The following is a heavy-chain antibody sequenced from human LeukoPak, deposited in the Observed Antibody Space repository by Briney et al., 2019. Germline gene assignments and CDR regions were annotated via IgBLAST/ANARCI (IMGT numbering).Heavy chain of an antibody. CDR3: TTDFTPGDLIVVA. CDR1: GFTFSGYT. D-gene: IGHD3-22*01. Sequence: GGSLRLSCTASGFTFSGYTMNWVRQAPGKGLEWVGRIKSKTDGGTKDYAAPVKGRFTISRDDSKHTLFLQMNSLKTEDTAVYYCTTDFTPGDLIVVAWGQGTLVTVSS. V-gene: IGHV3-15*01. CDR2: IKSKTDGGTK. J-gene: IGHJ5*02.